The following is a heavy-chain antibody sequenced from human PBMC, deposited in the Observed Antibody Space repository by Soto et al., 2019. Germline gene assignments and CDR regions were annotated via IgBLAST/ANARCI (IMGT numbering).Heavy chain of an antibody. J-gene: IGHJ6*02. CDR3: AKSGSYYNPYYYYGMDV. V-gene: IGHV4-30-2*01. CDR2: IYHSGST. Sequence: QLQLQESGSGLVKPSQTLSLTCAVSGGSISSGGYSWSWIRQPPGKGLEWIGYIYHSGSTYYNPSVKSRVTIAVDRSKNQFSLKLSSVTAADTAVYYCAKSGSYYNPYYYYGMDVWGQGTTVTVSS. CDR1: GGSISSGGYS. D-gene: IGHD3-10*01.